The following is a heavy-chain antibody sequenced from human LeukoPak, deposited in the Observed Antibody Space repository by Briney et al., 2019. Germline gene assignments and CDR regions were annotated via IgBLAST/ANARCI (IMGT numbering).Heavy chain of an antibody. CDR3: ARHRGCTGGTCYRHFDP. D-gene: IGHD2-15*01. J-gene: IGHJ5*02. CDR1: GGSISGYY. CDR2: VYSGGGT. V-gene: IGHV4-59*08. Sequence: PSETLSLTCTVSGGSISGYYWSWIRQSPGKGLEWIGYVYSGGGTNYNPSLKSRVSISVDMSKNQLSLELNSVTTADTAMYYCARHRGCTGGTCYRHFDPWGQGTLVTVSS.